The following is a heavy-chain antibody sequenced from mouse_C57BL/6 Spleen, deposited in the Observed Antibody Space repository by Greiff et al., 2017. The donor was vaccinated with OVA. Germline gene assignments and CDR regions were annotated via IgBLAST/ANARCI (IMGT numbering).Heavy chain of an antibody. V-gene: IGHV5-17*01. CDR3: ARHDYDVGFAY. Sequence: EVQLVESGGGLVKPGGSLKLSCAASGFTFSDYGMHWVRQTPEKGLEWVAYISSGSSTIYYADTVKGRFTISRDNAKNTLFLQMTSLRSEDTAMYYCARHDYDVGFAYWGQGTLVTVSA. CDR2: ISSGSSTI. J-gene: IGHJ3*01. CDR1: GFTFSDYG. D-gene: IGHD2-4*01.